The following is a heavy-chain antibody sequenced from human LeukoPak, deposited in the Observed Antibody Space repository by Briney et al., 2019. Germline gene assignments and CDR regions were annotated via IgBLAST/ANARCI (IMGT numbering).Heavy chain of an antibody. Sequence: GGSLRLSCAASGFTFSSYSMNWVRQAPGKGLEWVSSISSSSSYIYYADSVKGRFTISRDNAKNSLYLQMNSLRAEDTAVYYCARERGGYDFDYGDNNWFDPWGQGTLVIVSS. CDR2: ISSSSSYI. V-gene: IGHV3-21*01. CDR1: GFTFSSYS. J-gene: IGHJ5*02. CDR3: ARERGGYDFDYGDNNWFDP. D-gene: IGHD4-17*01.